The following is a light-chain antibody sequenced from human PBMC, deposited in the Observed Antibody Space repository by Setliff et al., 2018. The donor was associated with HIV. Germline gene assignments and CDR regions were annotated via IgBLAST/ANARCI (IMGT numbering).Light chain of an antibody. Sequence: EIILTQSPATLSASPGERATLSCRASQSFTRNLAWYQQKPGQTPRLLIYGVSTRAAGIPVRFSGSGSGTEFTLTISSLQSEDFAVYYCQQYNNWPRTFGQGTKVDIK. J-gene: IGKJ1*01. CDR1: QSFTRN. CDR2: GVS. V-gene: IGKV3-15*01. CDR3: QQYNNWPRT.